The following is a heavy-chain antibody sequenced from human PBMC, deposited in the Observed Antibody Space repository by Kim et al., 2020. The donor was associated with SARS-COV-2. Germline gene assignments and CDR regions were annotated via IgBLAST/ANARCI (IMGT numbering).Heavy chain of an antibody. D-gene: IGHD6-6*01. Sequence: GGSLRLSCAASGFTFSSYEMNWVRQAPGKGLEWVSYISSSGSTIYYADSVKGRFTISRDNAKNSLYLQMNSLRAEDTAVYYCAIIAARWYYAMDVWGQGTTVTVSS. V-gene: IGHV3-48*03. CDR1: GFTFSSYE. CDR3: AIIAARWYYAMDV. CDR2: ISSSGSTI. J-gene: IGHJ6*02.